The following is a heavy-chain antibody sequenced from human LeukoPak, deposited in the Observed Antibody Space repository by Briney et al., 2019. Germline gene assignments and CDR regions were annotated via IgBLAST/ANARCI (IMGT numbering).Heavy chain of an antibody. CDR1: GFTFSSYG. CDR3: ARDRSGYFLTPRYYYYYMDV. D-gene: IGHD3/OR15-3a*01. Sequence: QAGGSLRLSCAASGFTFSSYGMHWVRQAPGKGLEWVAFIRYDGSNKYYADSVKGRFTISRDNSKNTLYLQMNSLRAEDTAVYYCARDRSGYFLTPRYYYYYMDVWGKGTTVTISS. J-gene: IGHJ6*03. CDR2: IRYDGSNK. V-gene: IGHV3-30*02.